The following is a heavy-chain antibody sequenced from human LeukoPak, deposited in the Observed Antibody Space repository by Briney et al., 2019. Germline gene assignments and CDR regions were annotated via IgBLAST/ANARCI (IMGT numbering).Heavy chain of an antibody. D-gene: IGHD5-12*01. CDR2: TNWNGGST. CDR3: ARDRDSGYDPYYYYYMDV. CDR1: AFTFDDYG. V-gene: IGHV3-20*04. Sequence: GGSLSLSCAATAFTFDDYGMSWVRQAAGKGLEWVSGTNWNGGSTGYADSVKGRFTISRDNAKNSLYLQMNSLRAEDTALYYCARDRDSGYDPYYYYYMDVWGKGTTITVSS. J-gene: IGHJ6*03.